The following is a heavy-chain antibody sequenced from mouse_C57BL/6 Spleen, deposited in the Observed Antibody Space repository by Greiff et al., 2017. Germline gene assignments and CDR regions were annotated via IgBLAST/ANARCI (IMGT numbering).Heavy chain of an antibody. Sequence: DVQLQESGGGLVQPGGSMKLSCVASGFTFSNYWMNWVRQSPEEGLEWVAQIRLKSDNYATHYAESVKGRFTISRDDSKSSVYLQMNNLRAEDTGIYYCTGGAGAYWGQGTLVTVSA. CDR1: GFTFSNYW. V-gene: IGHV6-3*01. CDR2: IRLKSDNYAT. CDR3: TGGAGAY. J-gene: IGHJ3*01.